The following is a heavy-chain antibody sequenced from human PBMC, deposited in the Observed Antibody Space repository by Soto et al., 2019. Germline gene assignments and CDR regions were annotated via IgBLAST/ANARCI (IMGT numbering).Heavy chain of an antibody. CDR3: ARLRRGSNWYINL. CDR2: VYYGGST. D-gene: IGHD3-10*01. J-gene: IGHJ2*01. Sequence: QLQLQESGPGLVKPSETLSLACTVSGASISSSSYYWVWIRQPPGKGLEWIGSVYYGGSTHYNPSLKSRATISVDTSKNQFSVKVTSVTAADTAVYHCARLRRGSNWYINLWGRGTLVTVAS. V-gene: IGHV4-39*01. CDR1: GASISSSSYY.